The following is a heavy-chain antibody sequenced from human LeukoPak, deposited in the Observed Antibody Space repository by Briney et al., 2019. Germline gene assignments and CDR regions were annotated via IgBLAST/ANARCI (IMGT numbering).Heavy chain of an antibody. D-gene: IGHD2-15*01. CDR2: IIPILGIA. CDR3: ARDVSGGSRYSCFDY. V-gene: IGHV1-69*04. Sequence: SVKVSCKASGVTFSSYSITWVRQAPGQGLEWMGRIIPILGIASYAQKFQGRVTITADKSTSTAYMELRSLRSDDTAVYYCARDVSGGSRYSCFDYWGQGTLVTVSS. CDR1: GVTFSSYS. J-gene: IGHJ4*02.